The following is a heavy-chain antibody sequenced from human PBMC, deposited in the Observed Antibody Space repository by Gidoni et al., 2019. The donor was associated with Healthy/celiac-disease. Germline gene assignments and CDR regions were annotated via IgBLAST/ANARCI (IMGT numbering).Heavy chain of an antibody. CDR3: AKAGAPIKQQLVHDYWYFDL. CDR1: GFTFDDYA. CDR2: ISWNSGSI. J-gene: IGHJ2*01. V-gene: IGHV3-9*01. Sequence: EVQLVESGGGLVQPGRSLRLSCAASGFTFDDYAMHWVRQAPGKGLEWVSGISWNSGSIGYADSVKGRFTISRDNAKNSLYLQMNSLRAEDTALYYCAKAGAPIKQQLVHDYWYFDLWGRGTLVTVSS. D-gene: IGHD6-13*01.